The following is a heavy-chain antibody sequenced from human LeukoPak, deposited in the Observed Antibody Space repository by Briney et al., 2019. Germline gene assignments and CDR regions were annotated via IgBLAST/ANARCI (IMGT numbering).Heavy chain of an antibody. D-gene: IGHD3-9*01. CDR3: AKWGDYDVLTGYYVSDF. CDR2: ISGRSGST. Sequence: HPGGSLRLSCAASGFIFSNYAMYWVRQAPGKGLEWASAISGRSGSTYYADSVKGRFTISRDSSKNTLYLQMNSLRADDTAVYYCAKWGDYDVLTGYYVSDFWGQGTLVTVSS. J-gene: IGHJ4*02. CDR1: GFIFSNYA. V-gene: IGHV3-23*01.